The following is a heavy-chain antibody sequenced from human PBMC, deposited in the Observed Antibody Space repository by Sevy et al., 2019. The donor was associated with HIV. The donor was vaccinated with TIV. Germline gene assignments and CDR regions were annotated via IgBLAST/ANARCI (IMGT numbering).Heavy chain of an antibody. V-gene: IGHV3-53*01. CDR1: GFSVSTNY. Sequence: GGSLRLSCVVSGFSVSTNYVSWVHQAPGKGLEWVSAIYSGGNTYYADSVKGRFTISRDNSKNTVYLQINGLRAEDTAFYYCARETLSGYNVWGQGTLVTVSS. D-gene: IGHD5-12*01. CDR3: ARETLSGYNV. CDR2: IYSGGNT. J-gene: IGHJ4*02.